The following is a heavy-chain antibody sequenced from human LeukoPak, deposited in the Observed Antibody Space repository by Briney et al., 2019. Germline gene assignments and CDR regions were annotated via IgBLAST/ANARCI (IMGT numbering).Heavy chain of an antibody. V-gene: IGHV1-2*02. D-gene: IGHD5-18*01. J-gene: IGHJ4*02. CDR1: GYTFTSYD. CDR2: INPNSGGT. Sequence: ASVKVSCKASGYTFTSYDINWVRQATGQGLEWMGWINPNSGGTNYAQKFQGRVTMTRDTSISTAYMELSRLRSDDTAVYYCARAEDTAMAEFDYWGQGTLVTVSS. CDR3: ARAEDTAMAEFDY.